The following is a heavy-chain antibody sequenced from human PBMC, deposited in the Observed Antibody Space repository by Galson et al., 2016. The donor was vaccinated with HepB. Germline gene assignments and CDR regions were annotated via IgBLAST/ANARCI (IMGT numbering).Heavy chain of an antibody. J-gene: IGHJ6*03. D-gene: IGHD3-3*01. Sequence: SLRLSCAASGFTFSDHYMSWIRQAPGKGLEWVSYISTSSSYTNYADSVKGRFIISRDNAKNSMYLQMNSLRAEDTAVYYCARVSRTATYYDFWSGKYYYMDVWGKGTTVTVS. CDR2: ISTSSSYT. V-gene: IGHV3-11*06. CDR3: ARVSRTATYYDFWSGKYYYMDV. CDR1: GFTFSDHY.